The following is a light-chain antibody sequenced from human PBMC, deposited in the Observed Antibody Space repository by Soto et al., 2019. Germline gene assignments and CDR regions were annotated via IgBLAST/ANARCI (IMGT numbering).Light chain of an antibody. V-gene: IGLV2-23*02. Sequence: QSALTQPASVSGSPRQSITISCTGTSSDVGSYNLVSWYQQHPGKAPKLMIYEVSKRPSGVSNRFSGSKSGNTASLTISGLQAEDEADYYCCSYAGSSTPRVFGGGTKLTVL. CDR2: EVS. CDR1: SSDVGSYNL. J-gene: IGLJ3*02. CDR3: CSYAGSSTPRV.